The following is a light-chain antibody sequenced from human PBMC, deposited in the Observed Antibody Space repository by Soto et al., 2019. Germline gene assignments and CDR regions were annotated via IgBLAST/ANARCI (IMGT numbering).Light chain of an antibody. CDR1: QSPGTR. Sequence: DIQMTQSPSTLSASVGDRVIITCRASQSPGTRMAWYQQKPGTDPVLLIYDVSKLESVVPSRFSGRAPGTDFTLTITSLQPDDFATYYCQQYFSYPLSFGGGTKVVIK. V-gene: IGKV1-5*01. J-gene: IGKJ4*01. CDR3: QQYFSYPLS. CDR2: DVS.